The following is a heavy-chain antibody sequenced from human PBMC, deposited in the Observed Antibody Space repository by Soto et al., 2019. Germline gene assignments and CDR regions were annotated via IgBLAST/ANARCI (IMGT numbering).Heavy chain of an antibody. CDR2: INHSGST. Sequence: QVQLQQWGAGLLKPSETLSLTCAVYGGSFSGYYWSWIRQPPGKGLEWIGEINHSGSTNYNPSLKSRVTLSVDTSKNQFSLKLSSVTAADTAVYYCAVKGYCSSTSCYPRGYYYYGMDVWGQGTTVTVSS. V-gene: IGHV4-34*01. CDR1: GGSFSGYY. D-gene: IGHD2-2*01. CDR3: AVKGYCSSTSCYPRGYYYYGMDV. J-gene: IGHJ6*02.